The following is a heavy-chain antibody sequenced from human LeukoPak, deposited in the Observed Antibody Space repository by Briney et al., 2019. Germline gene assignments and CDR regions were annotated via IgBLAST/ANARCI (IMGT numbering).Heavy chain of an antibody. Sequence: GGSLRPSCAASGFTVSSNYMSWVRQAPGKGLEWVSVIYSGGSTYYADSVKGRFTISRDNSKNTLYLQMNSLRAEDTAVYYCARSAGDFDYWGQGTLVTVSS. CDR1: GFTVSSNY. CDR3: ARSAGDFDY. J-gene: IGHJ4*02. CDR2: IYSGGST. V-gene: IGHV3-53*01. D-gene: IGHD7-27*01.